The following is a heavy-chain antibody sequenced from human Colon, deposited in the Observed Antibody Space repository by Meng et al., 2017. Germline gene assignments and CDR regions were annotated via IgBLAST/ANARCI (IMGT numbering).Heavy chain of an antibody. V-gene: IGHV2-70*20. D-gene: IGHD6-19*01. CDR3: ARTSTGYSSGWYWFDY. CDR1: RFSLSTTAMG. CDR2: IDWRDEK. J-gene: IGHJ4*02. Sequence: SGPTLAKPTQTLTLTCSFLRFSLSTTAMGVTWVRQPPGKSLEWLALIDWRDEKYYSTSLKTRITISKDTSKSQVVLTMTNMDPVDTAPYYCARTSTGYSSGWYWFDYWGQGTLVTVSS.